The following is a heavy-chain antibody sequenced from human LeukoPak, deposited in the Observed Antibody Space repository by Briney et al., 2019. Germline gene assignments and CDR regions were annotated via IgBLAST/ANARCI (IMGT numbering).Heavy chain of an antibody. CDR2: INPNSGGT. CDR3: ARDPGYSSPRGDY. CDR1: GYTFTDYF. Sequence: GASVKVSCKASGYTFTDYFMHWVRQAPGQGLEWMGWINPNSGGTHYARKFQGRVTMTRDTSISTAYMELSRLRSDDTAVYYCARDPGYSSPRGDYWGQGTLVTVSS. V-gene: IGHV1-2*02. D-gene: IGHD5-18*01. J-gene: IGHJ4*02.